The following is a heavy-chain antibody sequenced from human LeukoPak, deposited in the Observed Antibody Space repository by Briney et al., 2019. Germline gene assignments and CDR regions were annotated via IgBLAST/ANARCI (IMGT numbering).Heavy chain of an antibody. D-gene: IGHD2-21*02. Sequence: GGSLTLSCSAPGFSFKNAWMSWVRQAPGKGLEWVGRIKSKTDDGTTDYAAPVKGRFTISRDDSKNTLYLQMNSLKTEDTAVYYCTTVWNCGGDCSDAFDIWSQGTMVTVSS. CDR2: IKSKTDDGTT. CDR3: TTVWNCGGDCSDAFDI. CDR1: GFSFKNAW. J-gene: IGHJ3*02. V-gene: IGHV3-15*01.